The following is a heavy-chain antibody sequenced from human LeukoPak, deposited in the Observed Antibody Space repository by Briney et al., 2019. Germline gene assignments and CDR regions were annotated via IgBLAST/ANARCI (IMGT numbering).Heavy chain of an antibody. D-gene: IGHD3-3*01. CDR3: ARHGRYGLFGVVIAPFGY. J-gene: IGHJ4*02. V-gene: IGHV4-39*07. CDR1: GGSISSSSSY. CDR2: IYYSGST. Sequence: SETLSLTCTVSGGSISSSSSYWGWIRQPPGKGLEWIGSIYYSGSTYYNPSLKSRVTISVDTSKNQFSLKLSSVTAADTAVYYCARHGRYGLFGVVIAPFGYWGQGTLVTVSS.